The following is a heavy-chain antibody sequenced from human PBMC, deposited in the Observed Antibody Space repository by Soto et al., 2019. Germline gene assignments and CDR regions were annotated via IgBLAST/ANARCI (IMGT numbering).Heavy chain of an antibody. J-gene: IGHJ4*02. CDR3: ARGRPPTRLFDY. CDR1: CYSTSRCYY. D-gene: IGHD3-16*01. V-gene: IGHV4-38-2*01. CDR2: IYHSGST. Sequence: SETLSLTCAVPCYSTSRCYYGAGIRQPPGKGLEWIGSIYHSGSTYYNPSLKSRVTISVDTSKNQFSLKLSSVTAADTAVYYCARGRPPTRLFDYWGQGTLVTVSS.